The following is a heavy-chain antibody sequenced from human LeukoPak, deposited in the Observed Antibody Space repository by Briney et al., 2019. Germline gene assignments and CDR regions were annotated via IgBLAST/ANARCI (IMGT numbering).Heavy chain of an antibody. CDR1: GGSISSSSYY. J-gene: IGHJ1*01. CDR2: IYYSGST. Sequence: SETLSHTCTVSGGSISSSSYYWGWIRQPPGKGLEWIGSIYYSGSTNYNPSLKSRVTISVDTSKNQFSLKLSSVTAADTAVYYCARGVTGGWYGDFQHWGQGTLVTVSS. CDR3: ARGVTGGWYGDFQH. V-gene: IGHV4-39*07. D-gene: IGHD6-19*01.